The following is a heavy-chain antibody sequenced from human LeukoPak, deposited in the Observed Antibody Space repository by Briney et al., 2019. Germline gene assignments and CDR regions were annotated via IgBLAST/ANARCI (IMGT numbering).Heavy chain of an antibody. CDR3: AREVRGCFDY. Sequence: PSQTLSLTCTVSGGSISSGGYYWSWIRQRPGKGLEWIGYISYSGSTYYNPSLKSRVTISVDTSKNQFSLKLSSVTAADTAVYYCAREVRGCFDYWGQGTLVTVSS. J-gene: IGHJ4*02. CDR1: GGSISSGGYY. CDR2: ISYSGST. V-gene: IGHV4-31*03. D-gene: IGHD3-10*01.